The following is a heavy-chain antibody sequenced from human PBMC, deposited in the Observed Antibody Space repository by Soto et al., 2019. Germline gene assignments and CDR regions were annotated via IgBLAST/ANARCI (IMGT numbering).Heavy chain of an antibody. CDR3: ARTSYDSSGTAADP. Sequence: QVQLQESGPGLVKPSQTLSLTCTVSGGSISSGGYYWSWIRQHPGKGLEWIGYIYYSGSTYYNPSIRRRVTISVDTSKNQFSLKRSSVTAAATAVYYCARTSYDSSGTAADPWGQGTLVTVSS. D-gene: IGHD3-22*01. J-gene: IGHJ5*02. CDR1: GGSISSGGYY. V-gene: IGHV4-31*03. CDR2: IYYSGST.